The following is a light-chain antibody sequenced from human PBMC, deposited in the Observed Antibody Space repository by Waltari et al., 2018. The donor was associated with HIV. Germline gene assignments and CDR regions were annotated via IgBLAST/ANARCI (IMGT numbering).Light chain of an antibody. J-gene: IGLJ1*01. CDR2: EVT. CDR1: NRDVGSYNR. Sequence: QSALTQPPSVSGSPGQSVTISCPGTNRDVGSYNRVSWYQQTPGTAPKPMISEVTNRPSGVPDRFSGSKSGNTASLTISGLQSEDEADYYCSSYTSSATYVFGTGTKVTVI. CDR3: SSYTSSATYV. V-gene: IGLV2-18*02.